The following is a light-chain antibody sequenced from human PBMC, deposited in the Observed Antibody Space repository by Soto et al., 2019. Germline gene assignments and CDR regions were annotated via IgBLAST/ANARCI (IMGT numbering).Light chain of an antibody. J-gene: IGKJ1*01. CDR1: QIVSDTY. CDR2: GAS. CDR3: QQYGSSPWT. Sequence: EIVLTQSPGTLSLSPGESATLSCRASQIVSDTYLAWYQQKPGQAPRLLIFGASNRATGIPDRFSGSGSGTDFTLTISTLEPEDFAVYYCQQYGSSPWTFGQGTKVEIK. V-gene: IGKV3-20*01.